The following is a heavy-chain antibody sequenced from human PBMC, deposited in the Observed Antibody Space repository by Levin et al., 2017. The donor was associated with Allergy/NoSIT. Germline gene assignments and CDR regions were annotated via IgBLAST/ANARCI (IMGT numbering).Heavy chain of an antibody. J-gene: IGHJ3*02. Sequence: GGSLRLSCAASGFTFSSYGMHWVRQAPGKGLEWVAVIWYDGSNKYYADSVKGRFTISRDNSKNTLYLQMNSLRAEDTAVYYCARDWRYYDSSGYYYDAFDIWGQGTMVTVSS. V-gene: IGHV3-33*01. CDR1: GFTFSSYG. D-gene: IGHD3-22*01. CDR2: IWYDGSNK. CDR3: ARDWRYYDSSGYYYDAFDI.